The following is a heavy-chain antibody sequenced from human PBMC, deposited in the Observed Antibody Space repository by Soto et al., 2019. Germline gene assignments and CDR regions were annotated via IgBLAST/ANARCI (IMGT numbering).Heavy chain of an antibody. J-gene: IGHJ5*02. CDR3: ARDWYPRFDP. V-gene: IGHV1-18*01. CDR2: ISPSTHET. CDR1: GYSFSSYG. D-gene: IGHD6-13*01. Sequence: QVHLVQSGPEVREPGASMKVSCKASGYSFSSYGITWVRQAPGQGLEWMGWISPSTHETNYAQKFQGRDTVTTDTSTSTAFIELRNLKSDDTAVYYCARDWYPRFDPWAREPWSPSPQ.